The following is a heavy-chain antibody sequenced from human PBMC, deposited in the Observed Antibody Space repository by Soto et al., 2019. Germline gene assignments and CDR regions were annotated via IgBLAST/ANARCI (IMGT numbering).Heavy chain of an antibody. J-gene: IGHJ4*02. CDR3: ARAETSGIHYFDY. CDR2: VYYSGST. CDR1: GDSVNSYY. D-gene: IGHD6-13*01. Sequence: SETLSLTCTVTGDSVNSYYCRFMRQPPGKGLECMVYVYYSGSTNYNPSLKSRVTISVDTSKNQISLRLKSVTAADTAVYYCARAETSGIHYFDYWGQGSLVTVSS. V-gene: IGHV4-59*02.